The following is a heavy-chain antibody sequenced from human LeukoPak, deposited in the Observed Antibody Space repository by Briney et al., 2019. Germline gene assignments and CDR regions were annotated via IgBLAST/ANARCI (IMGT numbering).Heavy chain of an antibody. D-gene: IGHD3-10*01. V-gene: IGHV4-39*01. CDR2: IYYSGST. CDR3: ARQVYYYGSGSYYIDY. CDR1: GGSISSSSYY. Sequence: KSSETLSLTCTVSGGSISSSSYYWGWIRQPPGKGLEWIGSIYYSGSTYYNPSLKSRVTISVDTSKNQFSLKLSSVTAADTAVYYCARQVYYYGSGSYYIDYWGQGTLVTVSS. J-gene: IGHJ4*02.